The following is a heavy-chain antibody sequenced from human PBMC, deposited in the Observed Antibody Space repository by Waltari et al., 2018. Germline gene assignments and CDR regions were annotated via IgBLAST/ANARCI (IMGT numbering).Heavy chain of an antibody. CDR1: GKTLTQLS. D-gene: IGHD2-8*02. J-gene: IGHJ4*02. CDR2: FDPEDDQT. V-gene: IGHV1-24*01. Sequence: QVQVVQSEAEVKMPGASVKVSCKVSGKTLTQLSIHWVRQTPGKGLEWMGAFDPEDDQTINARKFQGRVALTGDTSTDTAYMELSSLRSEDTAIYYCACGDMREVLLDSWGQGTLVTVTS. CDR3: ACGDMREVLLDS.